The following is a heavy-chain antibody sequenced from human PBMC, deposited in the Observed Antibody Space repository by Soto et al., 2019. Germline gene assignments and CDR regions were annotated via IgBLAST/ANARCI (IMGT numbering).Heavy chain of an antibody. CDR3: AKDIDPGDYYYYMDV. CDR1: GFTFDDYA. V-gene: IGHV3-9*01. Sequence: SLRLSFAASGFTFDDYAMHWVLQAPGKGLEWVSGISWNSGSIGYADSVKGRFTISRDNAKNSLYLQMNSLRAEDTALYYCAKDIDPGDYYYYMDVWGKGTTVTVSS. J-gene: IGHJ6*03. CDR2: ISWNSGSI. D-gene: IGHD3-10*01.